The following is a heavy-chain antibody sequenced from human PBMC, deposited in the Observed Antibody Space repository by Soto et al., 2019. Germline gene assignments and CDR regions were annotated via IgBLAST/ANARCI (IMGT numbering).Heavy chain of an antibody. Sequence: EVQLVESGGGLVQPGGSLRLSCATSGFTFSSYWMHWVRQAPGKGLVWVSRINSDGSSKSYADSVKGRFTISRDNAKNTLYLQMNSLRAEDTAVYYCARAAAAAGYCYYGMDVWGQGTTVTVSS. V-gene: IGHV3-74*01. D-gene: IGHD6-13*01. CDR2: INSDGSSK. J-gene: IGHJ6*02. CDR3: ARAAAAAGYCYYGMDV. CDR1: GFTFSSYW.